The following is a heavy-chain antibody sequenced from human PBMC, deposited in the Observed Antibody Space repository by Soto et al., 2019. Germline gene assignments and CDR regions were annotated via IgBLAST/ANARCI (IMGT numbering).Heavy chain of an antibody. CDR1: GFTFSSYG. CDR2: ISYDGSNK. V-gene: IGHV3-30*18. J-gene: IGHJ6*02. D-gene: IGHD5-12*01. Sequence: QVQLVESGGGVVQPGRSLRLSCAASGFTFSSYGMHWVRQAPGKGLEWVAVISYDGSNKYYADSVKGRFTISRDNSKNTLYLQMNSLRAEDTAVYYCANVGYDLDYYYGMDVWAKGPRSPSP. CDR3: ANVGYDLDYYYGMDV.